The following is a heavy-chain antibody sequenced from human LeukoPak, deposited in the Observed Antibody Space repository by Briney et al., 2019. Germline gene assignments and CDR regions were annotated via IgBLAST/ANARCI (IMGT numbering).Heavy chain of an antibody. Sequence: GGSLRLSCGASGFTFSSYGMNWVRQAPGKGLEWVSYISSGGGIIQYADSVKGRFTISRDSVRSSLYLQVNSLRVEDTAIYYCARGGAARPDYWGQGTLVTVSS. J-gene: IGHJ4*02. CDR3: ARGGAARPDY. CDR2: ISSGGGII. CDR1: GFTFSSYG. D-gene: IGHD6-6*01. V-gene: IGHV3-48*01.